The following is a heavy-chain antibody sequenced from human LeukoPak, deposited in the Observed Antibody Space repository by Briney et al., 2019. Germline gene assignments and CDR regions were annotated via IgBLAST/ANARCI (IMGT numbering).Heavy chain of an antibody. D-gene: IGHD5-12*01. J-gene: IGHJ4*02. Sequence: GGSLRLSCAASGFTFRSYWMSWVRQAPGKGLEWVSYISSRSTTIYYADSVQGRFTISRDNAKNSLYLQMNSLRDEDTAVYYCARQNSGYDYWGQGTLVTVSS. V-gene: IGHV3-48*02. CDR1: GFTFRSYW. CDR2: ISSRSTTI. CDR3: ARQNSGYDY.